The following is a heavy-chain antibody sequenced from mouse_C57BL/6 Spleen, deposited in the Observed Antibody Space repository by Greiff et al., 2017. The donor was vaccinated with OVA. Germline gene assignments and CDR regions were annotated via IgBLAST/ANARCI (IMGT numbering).Heavy chain of an antibody. CDR3: ARDRGSSYEEAMDY. V-gene: IGHV5-16*01. J-gene: IGHJ4*01. CDR2: INYDGSST. Sequence: EVMLVESEGGLVQPGSSMKLSCTASGFTFSDYYMAWVRQVPEKGLEWVANINYDGSSTYYLDSLKSRFIISRDNAKNILYLQMSSLKSEDTATYYCARDRGSSYEEAMDYWGQGTSVTVSS. D-gene: IGHD1-1*01. CDR1: GFTFSDYY.